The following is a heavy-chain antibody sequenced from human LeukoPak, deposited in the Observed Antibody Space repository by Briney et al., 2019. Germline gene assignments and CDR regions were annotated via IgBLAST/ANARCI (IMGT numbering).Heavy chain of an antibody. J-gene: IGHJ4*02. CDR1: GFTVSRKY. CDR3: ATDSSSRPEDY. D-gene: IGHD6-6*01. CDR2: VNTGGST. Sequence: PGGSLRLSCAASGFTVSRKYMIWVRQAPGKGLEWVSLVNTGGSTYYADSVKGRFTISRDNSKNTLYLQMNSLRAEDTAVYYCATDSSSRPEDYWGQGTRVTVSS. V-gene: IGHV3-66*01.